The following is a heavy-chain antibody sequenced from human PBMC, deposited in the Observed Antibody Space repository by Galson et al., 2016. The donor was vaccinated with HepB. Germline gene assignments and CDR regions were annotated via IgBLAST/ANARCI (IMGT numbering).Heavy chain of an antibody. J-gene: IGHJ4*02. CDR2: ISYDGGDK. D-gene: IGHD3-22*01. CDR1: GLTSSTYG. CDR3: AKYYYDGSGYEWPFGY. Sequence: SLRLSCAASGLTSSTYGMHWVRQAPGKGLEWVAVISYDGGDKYYADSVKGRFTISRDNSNNTLYLQMNSLRAEDTAVYYCAKYYYDGSGYEWPFGYWGQGTLVTVSS. V-gene: IGHV3-30*18.